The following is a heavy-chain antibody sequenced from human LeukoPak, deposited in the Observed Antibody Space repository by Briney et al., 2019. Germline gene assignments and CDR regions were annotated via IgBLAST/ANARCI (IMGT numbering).Heavy chain of an antibody. CDR1: GGSISSYY. CDR3: ARDSPGYCSSTSCYLPIGC. J-gene: IGHJ4*02. CDR2: IYTSGST. D-gene: IGHD2-2*03. Sequence: SETLSLTCTVSGGSISSYYWSWIRQPAGKGLEWIGRIYTSGSTNYNPSLKSRVTMSVDTSKNQFSLKLSSVTAADTAVYYCARDSPGYCSSTSCYLPIGCWGQGTLVTVSS. V-gene: IGHV4-4*07.